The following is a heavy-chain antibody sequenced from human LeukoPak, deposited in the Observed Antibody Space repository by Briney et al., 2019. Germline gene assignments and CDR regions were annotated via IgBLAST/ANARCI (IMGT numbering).Heavy chain of an antibody. D-gene: IGHD4-17*01. CDR2: ISAYNGDT. CDR3: ARRGGKNYGDYLLYYYYMDV. Sequence: ASVKVSCKASGYTFSGYGISWVRQAPGQGLEWMGWISAYNGDTHYAQKFQGRVTMTTDTSTSTAYMELRSLRSDDTAMYYCARRGGKNYGDYLLYYYYMDVWGKGTTVTVSS. CDR1: GYTFSGYG. V-gene: IGHV1-18*01. J-gene: IGHJ6*03.